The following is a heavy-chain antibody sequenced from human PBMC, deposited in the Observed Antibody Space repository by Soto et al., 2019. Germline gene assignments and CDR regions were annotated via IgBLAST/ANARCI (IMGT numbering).Heavy chain of an antibody. CDR1: GFTVSSKY. D-gene: IGHD4-4*01. V-gene: IGHV3-66*01. CDR2: IQSGGTT. CDR3: ARYSNYGYYYYYMDV. Sequence: GGSLRLSCAASGFTVSSKYMTWVRQAPGKGLEWVSLIQSGGTTYYADSVKGRFTISRDTSENTLHLQMNSLRAEDTAVYYCARYSNYGYYYYYMDVWGKGTTVTVSS. J-gene: IGHJ6*03.